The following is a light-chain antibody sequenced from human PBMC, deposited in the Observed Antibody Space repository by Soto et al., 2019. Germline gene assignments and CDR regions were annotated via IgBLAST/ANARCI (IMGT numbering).Light chain of an antibody. CDR2: AAS. Sequence: IQMTQSPSSLSASVGDRVTIPCRASQNIYNYLNWYQQKPGKAPKLLIYAASTLLSGVPSRFSGSGSGTDFTLTISSLQPEDFATYYCQQSYNTPSLTFGGGTKVDIK. J-gene: IGKJ4*01. CDR3: QQSYNTPSLT. V-gene: IGKV1-39*01. CDR1: QNIYNY.